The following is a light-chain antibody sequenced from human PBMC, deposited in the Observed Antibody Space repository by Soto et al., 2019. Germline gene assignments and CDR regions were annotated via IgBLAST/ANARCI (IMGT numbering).Light chain of an antibody. Sequence: EIVLTQSPRTLSLSPGERATLSCRASQSVSSSYLARYQQKPGQAPRLLIYGASSRATGIPDRFSGSGSGTDFTLTISRLEPEDFAVYYCQQYGSSPETFGQGTKVDIK. CDR2: GAS. V-gene: IGKV3-20*01. J-gene: IGKJ1*01. CDR3: QQYGSSPET. CDR1: QSVSSSY.